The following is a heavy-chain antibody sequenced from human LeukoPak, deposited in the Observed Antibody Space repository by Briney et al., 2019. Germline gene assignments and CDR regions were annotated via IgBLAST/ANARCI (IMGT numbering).Heavy chain of an antibody. CDR3: VKYSYSGSYDY. CDR1: GFTFSSYA. D-gene: IGHD1-26*01. Sequence: GGSLRLSCAASGFTFSSYAMSWVRQAPGKGVEWVSAISGSGGSTYYADSVKGRFTIYRDNSKNTLYLQMNSLRAEDTAVYYCVKYSYSGSYDYWGQGTLVTVSS. J-gene: IGHJ4*02. V-gene: IGHV3-23*01. CDR2: ISGSGGST.